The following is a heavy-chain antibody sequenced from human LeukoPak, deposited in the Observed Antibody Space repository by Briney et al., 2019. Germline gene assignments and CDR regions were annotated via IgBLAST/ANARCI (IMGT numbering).Heavy chain of an antibody. D-gene: IGHD1-26*01. CDR3: ARGKWEPRFDY. V-gene: IGHV4-34*01. CDR1: GGSFTGSY. Sequence: PSETLSLTCAVYGGSFTGSYWTRIRQPPGKGLEWIGEIIYSGSTNYNPSLKSRVTISLDTSKNQFSLKLSSLTAADTAVYYCARGKWEPRFDYWGQGTLVTVSS. CDR2: IIYSGST. J-gene: IGHJ4*02.